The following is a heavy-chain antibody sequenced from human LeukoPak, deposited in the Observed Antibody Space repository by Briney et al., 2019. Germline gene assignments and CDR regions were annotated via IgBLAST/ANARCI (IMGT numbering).Heavy chain of an antibody. CDR1: GFTFSYYS. D-gene: IGHD4-17*01. V-gene: IGHV3-48*01. Sequence: GGSLRLSCAASGFTFSYYSMNWVRQAPGKGLEWVSFTLPSSSEIYYVDSVKGRFTISRDNAKNSLYLQMNSLRAEDTAVYYCVRDRDYALDYWGQGTLVTVSS. J-gene: IGHJ4*02. CDR2: TLPSSSEI. CDR3: VRDRDYALDY.